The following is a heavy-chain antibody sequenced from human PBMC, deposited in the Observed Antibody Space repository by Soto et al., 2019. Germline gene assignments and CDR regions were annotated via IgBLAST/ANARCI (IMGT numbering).Heavy chain of an antibody. CDR3: AAAVARGWFDP. V-gene: IGHV4-34*01. CDR1: GGSFSGYD. J-gene: IGHJ5*02. D-gene: IGHD6-19*01. Sequence: SETLSLTCAIYGGSFSGYDWSWIRQPPGKGLEWIGEINHSGSTNYNPSLKSRVAMSVDTSKNQFSLKLSSVTAADMAVYYCAAAVARGWFDPWGQGTLVTVSS. CDR2: INHSGST.